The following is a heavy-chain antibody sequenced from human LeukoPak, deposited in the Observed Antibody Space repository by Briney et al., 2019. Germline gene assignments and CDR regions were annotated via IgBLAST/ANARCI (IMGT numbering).Heavy chain of an antibody. Sequence: PGGSLRLSCAASGFTFSDYYMSWIRQAPGKGLEWVSYISRSGSTIYYADSVKGRFTISRDNAKNSLYLQMNSLRAEDTAVYYCARDWMYYYDSSGYNWFDPWGQGTLVTVSS. CDR2: ISRSGSTI. V-gene: IGHV3-11*01. CDR1: GFTFSDYY. D-gene: IGHD3-22*01. CDR3: ARDWMYYYDSSGYNWFDP. J-gene: IGHJ5*02.